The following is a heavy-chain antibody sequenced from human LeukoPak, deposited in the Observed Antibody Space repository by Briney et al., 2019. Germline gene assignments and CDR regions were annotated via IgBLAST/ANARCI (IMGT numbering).Heavy chain of an antibody. V-gene: IGHV1-18*01. CDR3: ARSSLGGSYYVWLFDY. D-gene: IGHD1-26*01. CDR1: GYTFTSYG. J-gene: IGHJ4*02. CDR2: ISAYNGNT. Sequence: ASVKVSCKASGYTFTSYGISWVRQAPGQGLEWMGWISAYNGNTNYAQKLQGRVTITTDTSTSTAYMELRSLRSDDTAVYYCARSSLGGSYYVWLFDYWGQGTLVTVSS.